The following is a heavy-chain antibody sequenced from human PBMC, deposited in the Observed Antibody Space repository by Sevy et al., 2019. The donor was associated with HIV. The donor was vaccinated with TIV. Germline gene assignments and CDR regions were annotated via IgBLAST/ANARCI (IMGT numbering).Heavy chain of an antibody. CDR2: IDHSGNI. V-gene: IGHV4-34*01. J-gene: IGHJ4*02. CDR3: ARGAALEH. D-gene: IGHD6-13*01. CDR1: GGSFSGYY. Sequence: SETLSLTCSVSGGSFSGYYWNWIRQPPGKGLEWIGEIDHSGNIDYNPSLKSRVTISVDTSTNHFSLNVKSVTAADTAVYYCARGAALEHWGQGTLVTVSS.